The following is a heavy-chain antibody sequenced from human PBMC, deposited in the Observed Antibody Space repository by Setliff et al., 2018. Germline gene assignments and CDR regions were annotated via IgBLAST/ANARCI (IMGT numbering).Heavy chain of an antibody. V-gene: IGHV4-4*02. CDR1: GDSISSGNW. Sequence: ASETLSLTCAVSGDSISSGNWWSWVRQPPEKGLEWIGEINHSGNTNYNPSLKSRVTISVDKSTNQFALKLNSVTAADTAVYYCVRTDYSDGRYSMDVWGKGTTVTVSS. J-gene: IGHJ6*03. CDR3: VRTDYSDGRYSMDV. D-gene: IGHD6-19*01. CDR2: INHSGNT.